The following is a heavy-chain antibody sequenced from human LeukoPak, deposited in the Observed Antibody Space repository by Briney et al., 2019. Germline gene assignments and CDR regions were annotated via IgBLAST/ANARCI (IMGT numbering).Heavy chain of an antibody. D-gene: IGHD3-16*02. V-gene: IGHV4-4*07. Sequence: SETLSLTCTVSGGSISSYYWSWIRQPAGKGLEWIGRIYTSGSTYYNPSLKSRVTISVDRSKNQFSLKLSSVTAADTAVYYCARGSYDYVWGSYRPGYFDYWGQGTLVTVSS. CDR2: IYTSGST. CDR1: GGSISSYY. CDR3: ARGSYDYVWGSYRPGYFDY. J-gene: IGHJ4*02.